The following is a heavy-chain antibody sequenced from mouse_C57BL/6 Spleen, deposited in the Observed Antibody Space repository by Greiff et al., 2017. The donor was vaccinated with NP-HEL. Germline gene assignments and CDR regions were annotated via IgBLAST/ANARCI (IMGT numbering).Heavy chain of an antibody. V-gene: IGHV1-82*01. Sequence: QVQLQQSGPELVKPGASVKISCKASGYAFSSSWMNWVKQRPGKGLEWIGRIYPGDGDTNYNGKFKGKATLTADKSSSTAYMQLSSLTSEDSAVYFCAGGTTVVEDYFDYWGQGTTLTVSS. CDR1: GYAFSSSW. CDR3: AGGTTVVEDYFDY. D-gene: IGHD1-1*01. J-gene: IGHJ2*01. CDR2: IYPGDGDT.